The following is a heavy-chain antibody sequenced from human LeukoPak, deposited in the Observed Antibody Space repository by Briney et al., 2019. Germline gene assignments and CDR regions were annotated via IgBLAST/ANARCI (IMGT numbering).Heavy chain of an antibody. CDR3: AKATGSYPSNPFDY. V-gene: IGHV3-23*01. CDR2: ISGGGEGT. J-gene: IGHJ4*02. Sequence: GGSLRLSCAASGFTFSNYAMNWVCQAPGKGLEWVSGISGGGEGTFYADSVKGRFTISRDISKSTLFLQMISLRVEDTPVYYCAKATGSYPSNPFDYWGQGTLVTVSS. CDR1: GFTFSNYA. D-gene: IGHD1-26*01.